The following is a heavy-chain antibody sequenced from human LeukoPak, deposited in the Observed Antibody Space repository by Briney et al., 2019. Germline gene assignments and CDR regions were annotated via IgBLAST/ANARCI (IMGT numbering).Heavy chain of an antibody. CDR1: GFTFSSYT. CDR2: ISSSSTYM. J-gene: IGHJ4*02. D-gene: IGHD3-10*01. Sequence: GGSLRLSCAASGFTFSSYTMNWVRQAPGKGLEWVSSISSSSTYMHYADSLKGRFTISRDNAKNSLYLQMNSLRAEDTAVYYCARVTNYYGSGSYFASDYWGQGTLVTVSS. CDR3: ARVTNYYGSGSYFASDY. V-gene: IGHV3-21*01.